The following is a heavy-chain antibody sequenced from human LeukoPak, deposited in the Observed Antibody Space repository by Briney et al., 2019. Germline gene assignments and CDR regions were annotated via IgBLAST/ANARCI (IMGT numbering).Heavy chain of an antibody. CDR3: AREDILTGYPSDY. V-gene: IGHV4-38-2*02. Sequence: SETLSLTCTVSGYSISSGYYWGWIRQPPGKGLEWIGSIYHSGSTYYNPSLKSRVTISVDTSKNQFSLKLSSVTAADTAVYYCAREDILTGYPSDYWGQGTLVTVSS. CDR1: GYSISSGYY. D-gene: IGHD3-9*01. CDR2: IYHSGST. J-gene: IGHJ4*02.